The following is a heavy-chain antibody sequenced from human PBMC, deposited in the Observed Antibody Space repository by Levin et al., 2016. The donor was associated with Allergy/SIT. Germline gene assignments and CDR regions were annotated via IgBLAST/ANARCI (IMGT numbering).Heavy chain of an antibody. V-gene: IGHV4-30-4*01. CDR2: IYYSGST. CDR3: AREGSGIAAAGETTFDY. D-gene: IGHD6-13*01. Sequence: PGKGLEWIGYIYYSGSTYYNPSLKSRVTISVDTSKNQFSLKLSSVTAADTAVYYCAREGSGIAAAGETTFDYWGQGTLVTVSS. J-gene: IGHJ4*02.